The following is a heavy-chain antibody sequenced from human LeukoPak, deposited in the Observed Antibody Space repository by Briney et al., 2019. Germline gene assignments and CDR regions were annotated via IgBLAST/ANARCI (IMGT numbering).Heavy chain of an antibody. D-gene: IGHD4-17*01. CDR2: ISYDGSNK. V-gene: IGHV3-30*03. CDR1: GFTFSSYG. J-gene: IGHJ4*02. CDR3: ARGYDYGATGDY. Sequence: PGGSLRLSCAASGFTFSSYGMHWVRQAPGKGLEWVAVISYDGSNKYYADSVKGRFTISRDNSKNTLYLQMNSLRAEDTAVYYCARGYDYGATGDYWGQGTLVTVSS.